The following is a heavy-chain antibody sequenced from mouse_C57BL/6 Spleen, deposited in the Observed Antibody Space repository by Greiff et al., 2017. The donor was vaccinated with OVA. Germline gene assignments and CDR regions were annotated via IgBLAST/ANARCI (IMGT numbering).Heavy chain of an antibody. CDR2: INPSNGGT. CDR1: GYTFTSYW. Sequence: QVQLQQPGTELVKPGASVKLSCKASGYTFTSYWMHWVKQRPGQGLEWIGNINPSNGGTKYNEKFKSKATLTVDKSSSTAYLQLSSLTSEDSAVYYCARWAYYQDFDYWGQGTTLTVSS. J-gene: IGHJ2*01. D-gene: IGHD1-1*01. V-gene: IGHV1-53*01. CDR3: ARWAYYQDFDY.